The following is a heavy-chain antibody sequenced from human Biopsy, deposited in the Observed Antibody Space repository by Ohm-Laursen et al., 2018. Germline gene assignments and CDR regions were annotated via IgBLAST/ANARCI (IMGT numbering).Heavy chain of an antibody. CDR1: RFTFSTYG. J-gene: IGHJ6*02. D-gene: IGHD6-13*01. CDR3: VKDRGAAGTDYYYGMDV. V-gene: IGHV3-30*18. CDR2: ISFDGSDQ. Sequence: SLRLSCAAARFTFSTYGMHWVRQAPGKGLEWVAVISFDGSDQKYADSVKSRFTISRDNSKNTLYLQMNSLRAEDTAVFYCVKDRGAAGTDYYYGMDVWGQGTTVTVSS.